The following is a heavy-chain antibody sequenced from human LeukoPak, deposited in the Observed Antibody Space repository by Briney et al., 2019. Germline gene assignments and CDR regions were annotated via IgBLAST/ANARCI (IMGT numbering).Heavy chain of an antibody. CDR3: ARGLPHTRIVGATTWLSY. CDR2: IKQDASQE. J-gene: IGHJ4*02. CDR1: GFTFSSYW. D-gene: IGHD1-26*01. V-gene: IGHV3-7*01. Sequence: GGSLRLSCAASGFTFSSYWMSWVRQAPGKGPEWVAHIKQDASQEYHVDSVKGRFTISRDNAKNSLYLQMSSLRAEDTAVYYCARGLPHTRIVGATTWLSYWGQGTLVTVSS.